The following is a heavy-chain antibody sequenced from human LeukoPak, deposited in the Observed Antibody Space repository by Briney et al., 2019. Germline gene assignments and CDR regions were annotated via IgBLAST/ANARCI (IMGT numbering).Heavy chain of an antibody. CDR3: AKGGVYGDYYFDY. J-gene: IGHJ4*02. CDR1: GFPFSSYA. Sequence: GGSLRLSCAASGFPFSSYAMSWVRQAPGKGLEWVSVVSGSGGGTYYADSVKGRFVISGDNSKNTVYLQMNSLRAEDTALYYCAKGGVYGDYYFDYWGQGTLVTVSS. CDR2: VSGSGGGT. D-gene: IGHD4-17*01. V-gene: IGHV3-23*01.